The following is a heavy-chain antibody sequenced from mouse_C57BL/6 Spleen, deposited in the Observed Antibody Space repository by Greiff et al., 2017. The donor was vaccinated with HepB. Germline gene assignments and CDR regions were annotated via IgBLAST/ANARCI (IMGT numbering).Heavy chain of an antibody. V-gene: IGHV1-18*01. CDR3: ARAGYYTWLAY. CDR2: INPNNGGT. CDR1: GYTFTDYN. D-gene: IGHD2-12*01. Sequence: VQLKQSGPELVKPGASVKIPCKASGYTFTDYNMDWVKQSHGKSLEWIGDINPNNGGTIYNQKFKGKATLTVDKSSSTAYMELRSLTSEDTAVYYCARAGYYTWLAYWGQGTLVTVSA. J-gene: IGHJ3*01.